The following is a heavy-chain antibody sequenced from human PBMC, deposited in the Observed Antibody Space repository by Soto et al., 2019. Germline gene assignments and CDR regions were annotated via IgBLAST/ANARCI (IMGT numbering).Heavy chain of an antibody. Sequence: QVQLVQSGAEVKKPGASVKVSCKASGYTFTNSHIPWLRQATGQGLEWMGMINPSGGTTSYAQNFQVRVTMTSDTSTSTVYMELSSLRSEDTAVYYCAKSLIVAATPEDYWGQGTLVTLAS. CDR3: AKSLIVAATPEDY. CDR2: INPSGGTT. D-gene: IGHD5-12*01. V-gene: IGHV1-46*03. J-gene: IGHJ4*02. CDR1: GYTFTNSH.